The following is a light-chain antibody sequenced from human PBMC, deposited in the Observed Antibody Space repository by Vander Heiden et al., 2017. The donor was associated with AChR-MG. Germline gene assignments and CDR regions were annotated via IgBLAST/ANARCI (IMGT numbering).Light chain of an antibody. J-gene: IGLJ2*01. V-gene: IGLV1-44*01. Sequence: QSVLPHPLSSSGTPRQRVTISCSGSSSNIGSNTVNWYQQLPGTDPNLLLYTNNRRPSGVPDRCSGSKSGTSAALAISGVQSEDEADYYCATWDDSLSGVVFGGGTKLTVL. CDR3: ATWDDSLSGVV. CDR2: TNN. CDR1: SSNIGSNT.